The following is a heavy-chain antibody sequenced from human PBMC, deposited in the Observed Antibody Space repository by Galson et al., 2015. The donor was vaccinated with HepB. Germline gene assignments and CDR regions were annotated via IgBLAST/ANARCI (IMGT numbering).Heavy chain of an antibody. J-gene: IGHJ3*02. D-gene: IGHD2-15*01. CDR1: GFTFTGSA. CDR2: IVVGSGHT. Sequence: SVKVSCKASGFTFTGSAVQWVRQARGQRPEWIGWIVVGSGHTNYAQKFQDRVTITRDLSTSTSFMELSSLPSEDTAMYYCAAEACGDSSCYRGAFDIWGQGTMVTVSS. V-gene: IGHV1-58*01. CDR3: AAEACGDSSCYRGAFDI.